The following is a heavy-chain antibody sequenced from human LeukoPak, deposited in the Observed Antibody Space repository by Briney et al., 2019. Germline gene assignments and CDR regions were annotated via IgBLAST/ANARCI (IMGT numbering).Heavy chain of an antibody. CDR2: IYYSGST. CDR3: ARDPSGSYFRFDY. V-gene: IGHV4-31*03. Sequence: PSETLSLTCTVSGGSISSGGYYWSWIRQHPGKGLEWIGYIYYSGSTYYNPSLKSRVTISVDTSKNQFSLKLSSVTAADTAVYYCARDPSGSYFRFDYWGQGTLVTVSS. J-gene: IGHJ4*02. CDR1: GGSISSGGYY. D-gene: IGHD1-26*01.